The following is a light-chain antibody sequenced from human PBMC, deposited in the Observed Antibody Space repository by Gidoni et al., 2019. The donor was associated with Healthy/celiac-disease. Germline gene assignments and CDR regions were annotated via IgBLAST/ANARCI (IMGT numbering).Light chain of an antibody. J-gene: IGKJ1*01. Sequence: DIQMTPSPSTLSASVGDRVTITCRARQSISSWLAWYHQKPGKAPKLLIYKASSLESGVPSRFCGSGSGTEFTLTISSLQPDDFATYYCQQYNSYSGAFGQGTKVEIK. CDR3: QQYNSYSGA. CDR2: KAS. V-gene: IGKV1-5*03. CDR1: QSISSW.